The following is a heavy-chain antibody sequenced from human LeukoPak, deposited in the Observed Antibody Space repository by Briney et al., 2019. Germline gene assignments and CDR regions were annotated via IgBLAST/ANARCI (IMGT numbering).Heavy chain of an antibody. J-gene: IGHJ5*02. Sequence: ASVKVSCKASGYTFTSYGISWVRQAPGQGLEWMGWISAYNGNTNYAQKLQGRVTMTTDTSTSTAYMELRSLRSDDTAMYYCARDCSGGSCSYNWFDPWGQGTLVTVSS. D-gene: IGHD2-15*01. CDR1: GYTFTSYG. CDR2: ISAYNGNT. CDR3: ARDCSGGSCSYNWFDP. V-gene: IGHV1-18*01.